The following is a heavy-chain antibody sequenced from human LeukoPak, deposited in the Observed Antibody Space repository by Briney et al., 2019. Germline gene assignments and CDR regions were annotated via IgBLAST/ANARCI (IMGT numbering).Heavy chain of an antibody. J-gene: IGHJ4*02. D-gene: IGHD4-17*01. CDR2: INPSGGGT. CDR3: AREGLDYGDYYDY. CDR1: GYTFNNYF. Sequence: ASVKVSCKASGYTFNNYFMYWVRQAPGQGLEWMGMINPSGGGTSYAQKFQGRVTMTRDTSTSTVYMELSSLRSEDTAVYYCAREGLDYGDYYDYWGQGTLVTVSS. V-gene: IGHV1-46*02.